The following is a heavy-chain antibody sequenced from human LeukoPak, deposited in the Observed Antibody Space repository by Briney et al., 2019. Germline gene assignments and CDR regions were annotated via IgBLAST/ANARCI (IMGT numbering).Heavy chain of an antibody. D-gene: IGHD6-6*01. V-gene: IGHV4-30-2*01. CDR1: GGSISSGGYY. J-gene: IGHJ6*03. CDR3: ARGNIAARQGYYYYYMDV. Sequence: SQTLSLTCTVSGGSISSGGYYWSWIRQPPGKGLEWIGYIYHSGSTYYNPSLKSRVTISIDTSKNQFSLKVSSVTAADTAVYYCARGNIAARQGYYYYYMDVWGKGTTVTVSS. CDR2: IYHSGST.